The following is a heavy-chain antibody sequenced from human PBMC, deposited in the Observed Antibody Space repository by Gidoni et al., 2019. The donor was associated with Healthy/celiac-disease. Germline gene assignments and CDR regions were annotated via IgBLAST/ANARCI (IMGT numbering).Heavy chain of an antibody. Sequence: EVQLVESGGGLIQPGGSLRLSCAASGFTVSSNYMSWVRQAPGKGLEWVSVIYSGGSTYYADSVKGRFTISRDNSKNTLYLQMNSLRAEDTAVYYCAREGLGYCSGGSCYPYWGQGTLVTVSS. CDR2: IYSGGST. CDR1: GFTVSSNY. J-gene: IGHJ4*02. CDR3: AREGLGYCSGGSCYPY. V-gene: IGHV3-53*01. D-gene: IGHD2-15*01.